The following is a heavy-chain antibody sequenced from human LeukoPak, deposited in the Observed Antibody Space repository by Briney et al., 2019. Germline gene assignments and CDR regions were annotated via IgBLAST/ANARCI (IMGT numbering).Heavy chain of an antibody. D-gene: IGHD1-26*01. J-gene: IGHJ4*02. V-gene: IGHV4-31*03. CDR1: GGSISSGDYY. CDR2: IYYSGST. CDR3: ARASIVGAKFDY. Sequence: SQTLSLTCTVSGGSISSGDYYWSWIRQPPGKGLEWIGYIYYSGSTYYNPSLKSRVTISVDTSKNQFSLKLSSVTAADTAVYYCARASIVGAKFDYWGQGTLVTVSS.